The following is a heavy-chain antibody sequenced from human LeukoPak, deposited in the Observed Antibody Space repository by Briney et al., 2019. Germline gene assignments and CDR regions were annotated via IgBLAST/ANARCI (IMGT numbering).Heavy chain of an antibody. CDR2: INPNSGGT. J-gene: IGHJ4*02. CDR1: GYTFTGYY. CDR3: ARDGAVAGTAYPEY. Sequence: ASVKVSCKASGYTFTGYYMHWVRQAPGQGLEWMGWINPNSGGTNYAQKFQGRVTMTRDTSISTAYMELSRLTSDDAAVYYCARDGAVAGTAYPEYWGQGTLITVSS. D-gene: IGHD6-19*01. V-gene: IGHV1-2*02.